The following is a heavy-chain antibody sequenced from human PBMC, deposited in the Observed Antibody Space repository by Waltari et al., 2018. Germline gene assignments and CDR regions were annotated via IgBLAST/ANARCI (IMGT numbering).Heavy chain of an antibody. CDR2: IKQDGSEK. V-gene: IGHV3-7*01. CDR1: GFTFSSYW. Sequence: EVQLVESGGGLVQPGGSLRLSCAASGFTFSSYWMSWVRQAPGKGLEWVANIKQDGSEKYYVDSVKGRFTISRDNAKNSLYLQMNSLRAEDTAVYYCARESDSSGPHFDYWGQGTLVTVSS. D-gene: IGHD3-22*01. J-gene: IGHJ4*02. CDR3: ARESDSSGPHFDY.